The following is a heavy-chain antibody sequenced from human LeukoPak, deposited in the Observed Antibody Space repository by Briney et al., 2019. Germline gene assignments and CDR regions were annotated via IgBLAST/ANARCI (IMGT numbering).Heavy chain of an antibody. CDR1: GFSFSTYA. D-gene: IGHD3-10*02. CDR2: ISGSGGTT. V-gene: IGHV3-23*01. CDR3: AELGITMIGGV. Sequence: GGSLRLSCAASGFSFSTYAMNWVRQAPGKGLEWLSTISGSGGTTNYADSVKGRFTISRDNAKNSLYLQMNSLRAEDTAVYYCAELGITMIGGVWGKGTTVTISS. J-gene: IGHJ6*04.